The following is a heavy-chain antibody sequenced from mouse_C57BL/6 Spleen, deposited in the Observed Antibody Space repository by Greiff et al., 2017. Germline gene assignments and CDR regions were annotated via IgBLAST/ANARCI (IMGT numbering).Heavy chain of an antibody. D-gene: IGHD1-1*01. J-gene: IGHJ2*01. CDR1: GYTFTDYY. Sequence: VQLQQSGPELVKPGASVKISCKASGYTFTDYYMNWVKQSHGQSLEWIGDINPNNGGTSYNQKFKGKATLTVDKSSSTAYMELRSLTSEDSAVDYCARPDYYGSRDYWGQGTTLTVSS. V-gene: IGHV1-26*01. CDR2: INPNNGGT. CDR3: ARPDYYGSRDY.